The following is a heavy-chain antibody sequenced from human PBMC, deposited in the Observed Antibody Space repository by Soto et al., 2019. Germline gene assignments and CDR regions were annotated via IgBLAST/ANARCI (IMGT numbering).Heavy chain of an antibody. CDR2: IYYSGST. CDR1: GDSINSDKYY. J-gene: IGHJ5*02. D-gene: IGHD3-9*01. V-gene: IGHV4-39*01. CDR3: ARRNYDILTGYKVWFDP. Sequence: SETLSLTCSVSGDSINSDKYYWGWIRQPPGKGLEWIGSIYYSGSTYYNPSLQTRVTISVDTSKNQFSLKLSSVTAADTAVYYCARRNYDILTGYKVWFDPWGQGTLVTVSS.